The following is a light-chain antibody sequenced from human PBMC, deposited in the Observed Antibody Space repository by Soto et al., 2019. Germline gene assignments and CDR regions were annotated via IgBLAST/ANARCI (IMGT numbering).Light chain of an antibody. CDR3: QQYNKWPLT. J-gene: IGKJ4*01. V-gene: IGKV3-15*01. CDR1: QSVYST. Sequence: EIVMPQSPATLSVSPGERATLSCRASQSVYSTLAWYQQKPGQAPSLLIYHASTRATGIPARFSGSGSGTEFALTISSLQSEDFAVYYCQQYNKWPLTFGGGTKLEIK. CDR2: HAS.